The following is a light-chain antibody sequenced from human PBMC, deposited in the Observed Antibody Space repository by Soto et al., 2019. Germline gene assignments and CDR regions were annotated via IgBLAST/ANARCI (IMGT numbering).Light chain of an antibody. CDR1: STNIGAGYD. CDR3: QSYDGSLSASRV. Sequence: QSVLTQPPSVSGAPGQRVTISCTGSSTNIGAGYDVHWYQQLPGAAPKLLIYGNSNRPSGVPDRFSGSKSGTSASLAITGLQAEDEADYYCQSYDGSLSASRVFGGGTKLTVL. J-gene: IGLJ3*02. CDR2: GNS. V-gene: IGLV1-40*01.